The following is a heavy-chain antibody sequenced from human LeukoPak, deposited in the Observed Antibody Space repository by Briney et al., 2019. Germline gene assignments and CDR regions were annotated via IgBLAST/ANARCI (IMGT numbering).Heavy chain of an antibody. CDR2: IAGDR. Sequence: ASVKVSCKASGYTFSNYGISWVRQAPGQGLEWMAWIAGDRIYAPQFQGRLIISTDPSTSTAYMELRSLRSEDTAVCYCARDFWNLYENNDSNRDFDNWGQGTLLTVSS. CDR1: GYTFSNYG. D-gene: IGHD7-27*01. CDR3: ARDFWNLYENNDSNRDFDN. J-gene: IGHJ4*02. V-gene: IGHV1-18*01.